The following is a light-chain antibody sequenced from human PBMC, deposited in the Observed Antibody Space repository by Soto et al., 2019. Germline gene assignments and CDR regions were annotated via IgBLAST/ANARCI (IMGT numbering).Light chain of an antibody. CDR1: SGSIASNY. V-gene: IGLV6-57*01. J-gene: IGLJ3*02. CDR2: EDN. Sequence: NFMLTQPHSVSESPGKTVTISCTRSSGSIASNYVQWYQQRPGSSPTTVIYEDNQRPSGVPDRFSGSIDSSSNSASLTISGLKTEDEADYYCQSYDSSPWVFGGGTKLTGL. CDR3: QSYDSSPWV.